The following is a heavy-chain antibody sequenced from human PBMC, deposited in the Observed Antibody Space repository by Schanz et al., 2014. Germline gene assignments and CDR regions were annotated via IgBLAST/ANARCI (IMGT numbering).Heavy chain of an antibody. CDR1: GYNITSND. J-gene: IGHJ4*02. Sequence: QVHLVQSGAEVKKPGASVKVSCKASGYNITSNDVTWVRQATGQGLEWMGWMNPNSGNTGYAQKFQGRVTMTRNTSISTAYMEVSSLRSEDTAVYYCARSGSSNWYFFDYWGQGTLVTVSS. D-gene: IGHD6-13*01. CDR3: ARSGSSNWYFFDY. V-gene: IGHV1-8*01. CDR2: MNPNSGNT.